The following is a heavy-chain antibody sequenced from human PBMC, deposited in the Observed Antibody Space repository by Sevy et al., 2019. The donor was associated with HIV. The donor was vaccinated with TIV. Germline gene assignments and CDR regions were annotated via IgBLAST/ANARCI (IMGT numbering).Heavy chain of an antibody. CDR2: IDPSGGNT. CDR3: VRADPAQHFDS. V-gene: IGHV1-46*01. CDR1: GDTLTNNY. Sequence: ASVKVSCKAPGDTLTNNYMHWVRQAPGQGLEWMGIIDPSGGNTSYAQKFQGRVTMTRDTSTSTLYMDLSSLRSEDTAVYYCVRADPAQHFDSWGQRTLVTASS. J-gene: IGHJ4*02.